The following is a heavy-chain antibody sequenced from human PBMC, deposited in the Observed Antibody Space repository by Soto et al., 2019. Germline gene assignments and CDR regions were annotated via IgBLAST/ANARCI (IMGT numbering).Heavy chain of an antibody. J-gene: IGHJ4*02. CDR1: GVSFSGYY. CDR2: INHSGST. D-gene: IGHD5-18*01. Sequence: SETLSLTCAVYGVSFSGYYWSWIRQPPGKGLEWIGEINHSGSTNYNPSLKSRVTISVDTSKNQFSLKLSSVTAADTAVYYCARGRGGYSYGHPTYYFDYWGQGTLVTVSS. V-gene: IGHV4-34*01. CDR3: ARGRGGYSYGHPTYYFDY.